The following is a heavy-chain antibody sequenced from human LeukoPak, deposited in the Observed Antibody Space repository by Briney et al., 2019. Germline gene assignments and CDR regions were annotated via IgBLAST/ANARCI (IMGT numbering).Heavy chain of an antibody. J-gene: IGHJ4*02. V-gene: IGHV3-9*01. Sequence: PGGSLRLSCAASGFTVSNNYMSWVRQAPGKGLEWVSGISWNSGSIGCADSVKGRFTISRDNAKNSLYLQMNSLRAEDTALYYCAKEGYWGQGTLVTVSS. CDR2: ISWNSGSI. CDR3: AKEGY. CDR1: GFTVSNNY.